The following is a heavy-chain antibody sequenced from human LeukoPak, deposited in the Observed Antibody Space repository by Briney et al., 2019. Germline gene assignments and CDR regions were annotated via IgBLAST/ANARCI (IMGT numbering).Heavy chain of an antibody. J-gene: IGHJ4*02. CDR1: GFTFSSYA. D-gene: IGHD3-10*01. V-gene: IGHV3-23*01. CDR2: ISGSGGRT. CDR3: AKSLWFGEMGFDS. Sequence: PGRSLRLSCAASGFTFSSYAMSWVRQAPGKGLEWVSGISGSGGRTYYADSVKGRFTISRDNSKNTLSLQMNVLRAEDTAVFYCAKSLWFGEMGFDSWGQGTLVTVSS.